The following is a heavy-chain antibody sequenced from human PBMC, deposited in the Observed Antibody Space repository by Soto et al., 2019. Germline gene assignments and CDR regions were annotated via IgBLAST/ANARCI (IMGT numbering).Heavy chain of an antibody. CDR1: GFPFRTYT. Sequence: GGSLRLSCTTSGFPFRTYTMSWVRQAPGKGLEWVSAISGSGGSTYYADSVKGRFTISRDNSKNTLYLQMNSLRAEDTAVYYCAKGPYCSGGSCYSWPLFQHWGQGTLVTVSS. CDR3: AKGPYCSGGSCYSWPLFQH. J-gene: IGHJ1*01. CDR2: ISGSGGST. V-gene: IGHV3-23*01. D-gene: IGHD2-15*01.